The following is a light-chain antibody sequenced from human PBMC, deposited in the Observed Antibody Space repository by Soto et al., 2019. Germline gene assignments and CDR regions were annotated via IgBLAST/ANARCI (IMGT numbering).Light chain of an antibody. CDR2: DAS. J-gene: IGKJ1*01. Sequence: DIQMTQSPSTLSASVGDRVTITCRASQSISSWLAWYQQKPGKAPKLLIYDASNLESGVPSRFSGGGSGTEFSFTISSLQPDDFATYYCQQYNYFWAFGQGTRVEIK. CDR1: QSISSW. CDR3: QQYNYFWA. V-gene: IGKV1-5*01.